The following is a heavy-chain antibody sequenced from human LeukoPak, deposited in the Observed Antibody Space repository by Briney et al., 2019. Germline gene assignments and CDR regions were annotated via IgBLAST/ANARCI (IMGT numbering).Heavy chain of an antibody. D-gene: IGHD6-19*01. J-gene: IGHJ6*02. CDR1: GYTFASSG. V-gene: IGHV1-18*01. CDR2: FSAYNSNT. Sequence: ASVRVSCKASGYTFASSGVSWGRRAPGQRLGWMGWFSAYNSNTNYAQKLQGRVTMTTDTSTSTAYMELRSLRSDDTAVYYCVRDSSGWPYYYGMDVWGQGTTVTVSS. CDR3: VRDSSGWPYYYGMDV.